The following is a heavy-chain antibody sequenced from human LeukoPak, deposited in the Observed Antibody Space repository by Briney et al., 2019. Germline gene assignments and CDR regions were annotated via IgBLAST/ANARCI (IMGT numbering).Heavy chain of an antibody. CDR3: ARDRVDYGDYYIDY. V-gene: IGHV4-39*07. J-gene: IGHJ4*02. CDR2: IYYSGNT. CDR1: GGSISSSSYY. D-gene: IGHD4-17*01. Sequence: PSETLSLTCTVSGGSISSSSYYWGWIRQPPGKGLEWIGNIYYSGNTYYNSSLKSRVTISVDTSKNQFSLKLSSVTAADTAVYYCARDRVDYGDYYIDYWGQGTLVTVSS.